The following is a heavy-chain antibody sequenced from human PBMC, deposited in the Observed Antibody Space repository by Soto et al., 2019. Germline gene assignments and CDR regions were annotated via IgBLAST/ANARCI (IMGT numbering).Heavy chain of an antibody. V-gene: IGHV4-34*01. CDR3: ARGTFARPQAYYYMDV. J-gene: IGHJ6*03. CDR1: GGSFSGYY. Sequence: SETLSLTCAVYGGSFSGYYWSWIRQPPGKGLEWIGEINHSGSTNYNPSLKSRVTIPVDTSKNQFSLKLSSVTAADTAVYYCARGTFARPQAYYYMDVWGKGTTVTVSS. D-gene: IGHD6-6*01. CDR2: INHSGST.